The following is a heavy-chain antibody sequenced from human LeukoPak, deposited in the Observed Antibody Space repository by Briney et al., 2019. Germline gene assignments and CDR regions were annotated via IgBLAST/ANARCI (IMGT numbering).Heavy chain of an antibody. CDR2: INHSGST. J-gene: IGHJ4*02. CDR3: ARVGWFVDSVFDY. V-gene: IGHV4-34*01. CDR1: GGSFSGYY. Sequence: SETLSLTCAVYGGSFSGYYWSWIRQPPGKGLEWIGEINHSGSTNYNPSLKSRVTISVDTSKNQFSLKLSSVTTADTAVYYCARVGWFVDSVFDYWGQGTLVTVSS. D-gene: IGHD3-10*01.